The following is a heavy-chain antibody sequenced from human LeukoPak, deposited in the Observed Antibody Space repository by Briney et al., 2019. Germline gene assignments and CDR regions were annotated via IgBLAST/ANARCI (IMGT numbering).Heavy chain of an antibody. Sequence: GGSLRLSCAASGFTFSNFAMAWVRQAPEKGLEWVSSISDSGDATGYAESVKGRFTISRDNSKGTVWLQMNSLRAEDTAVYYCAKDGKVGLYYFDYWGQGTLVTVSS. CDR3: AKDGKVGLYYFDY. V-gene: IGHV3-23*01. CDR1: GFTFSNFA. D-gene: IGHD1-26*01. CDR2: ISDSGDAT. J-gene: IGHJ4*02.